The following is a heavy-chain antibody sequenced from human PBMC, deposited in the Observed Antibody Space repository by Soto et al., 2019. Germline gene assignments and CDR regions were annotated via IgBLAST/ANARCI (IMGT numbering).Heavy chain of an antibody. D-gene: IGHD5-12*01. Sequence: QVQLVQSGAEVKKPGSSVKVSCKASGGTFSSYALSWVRQAPGQGLKWMGGIIRIFHTPTYAQKFQGRVTITADESTSTAYMELISLRSDDTAVYYCVHRRDGYNSAFFDYWGQGTLVTVSS. J-gene: IGHJ4*02. CDR1: GGTFSSYA. CDR3: VHRRDGYNSAFFDY. V-gene: IGHV1-69*01. CDR2: IIRIFHTP.